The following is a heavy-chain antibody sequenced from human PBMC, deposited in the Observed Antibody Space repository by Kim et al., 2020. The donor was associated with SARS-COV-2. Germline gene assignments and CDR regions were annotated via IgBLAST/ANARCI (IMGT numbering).Heavy chain of an antibody. D-gene: IGHD3-9*01. CDR3: ARPDYDSLTGSAP. Sequence: YAGSVKGRLTISRDNHKNTLYLQMNSRRAEETAVYYCARPDYDSLTGSAPWGQGTLVTVS. J-gene: IGHJ5*02. V-gene: IGHV3-30*01.